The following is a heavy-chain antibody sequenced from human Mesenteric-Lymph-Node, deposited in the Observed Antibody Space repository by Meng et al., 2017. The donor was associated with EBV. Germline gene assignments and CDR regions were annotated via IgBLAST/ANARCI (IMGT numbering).Heavy chain of an antibody. CDR2: TIPVLGTT. V-gene: IGHV1-69*01. J-gene: IGHJ4*02. D-gene: IGHD2-21*01. CDR1: GGIFSSYA. CDR3: TSGSGTYSPFAF. Sequence: QGQLAQSGAEVKQAGSWVKVSRKASGGIFSSYAISWVRQAPGQGLEWMGGTIPVLGTTTYAQSFQGRVAITAADESTTTVYMEVRSLKPEDTAIYFCTSGSGTYSPFAFWGQGTLVTVSS.